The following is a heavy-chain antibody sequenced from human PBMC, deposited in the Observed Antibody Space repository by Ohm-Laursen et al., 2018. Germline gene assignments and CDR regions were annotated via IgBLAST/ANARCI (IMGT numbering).Heavy chain of an antibody. CDR1: GYIFTNYY. CDR3: ARGYYDSRGSAFEI. D-gene: IGHD3-22*01. V-gene: IGHV1-46*01. J-gene: IGHJ3*02. Sequence: ASVKVSCKPSGYIFTNYYMHWVRQAPGQGFEWMGILNPTRGGTRTSLSQRFQDRVTMTRDTSASTAYMELSSLRSEDTAVYYCARGYYDSRGSAFEIWGQGTMVTVSS. CDR2: LNPTRGGTRT.